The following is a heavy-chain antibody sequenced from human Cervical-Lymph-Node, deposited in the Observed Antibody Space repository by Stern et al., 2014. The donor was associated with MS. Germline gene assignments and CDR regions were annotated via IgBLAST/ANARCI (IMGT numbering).Heavy chain of an antibody. CDR1: GYTFTVYY. D-gene: IGHD3-16*02. Sequence: VQLVESGAEVKKPGASVRVSCKASGYTFTVYYIHWVRQAPGQGLEWMGRINPNIGVTSYAQNFQGRVTMTSDTSVPTAYMELSGLTSDDTAVYYCARALEPLNMDVWGQGTTVTVSS. CDR2: INPNIGVT. V-gene: IGHV1-2*06. CDR3: ARALEPLNMDV. J-gene: IGHJ6*02.